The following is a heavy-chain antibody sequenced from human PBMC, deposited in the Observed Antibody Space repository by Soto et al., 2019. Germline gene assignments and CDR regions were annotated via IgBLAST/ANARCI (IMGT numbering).Heavy chain of an antibody. CDR3: TTVVVLSPDYYDSSGYSTHFDY. D-gene: IGHD3-22*01. CDR1: GFTFSNAW. Sequence: GGSLRLSCAASGFTFSNAWMNWVRQAPGKGLEWVGRIKSKTDGGTTDYAAPVKGRFTISRDDSKNTLYLQMNSLKTEDTAVYYCTTVVVLSPDYYDSSGYSTHFDYWGQGTLVTVSS. CDR2: IKSKTDGGTT. J-gene: IGHJ4*02. V-gene: IGHV3-15*07.